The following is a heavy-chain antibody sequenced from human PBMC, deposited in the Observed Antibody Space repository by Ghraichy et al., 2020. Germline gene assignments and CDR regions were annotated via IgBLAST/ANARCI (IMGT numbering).Heavy chain of an antibody. Sequence: SETLSLTCTVSGGSISSSSYYWGWIRQPPGKGLEWIGSIYYSGSTYYNPSLKSRVTISVDTSKNQFSLKLSSVTAADTAVYYCARGLDSSGQSRKDDAFDIWGQGTMVTVSS. J-gene: IGHJ3*02. CDR3: ARGLDSSGQSRKDDAFDI. V-gene: IGHV4-39*01. CDR1: GGSISSSSYY. CDR2: IYYSGST. D-gene: IGHD3-22*01.